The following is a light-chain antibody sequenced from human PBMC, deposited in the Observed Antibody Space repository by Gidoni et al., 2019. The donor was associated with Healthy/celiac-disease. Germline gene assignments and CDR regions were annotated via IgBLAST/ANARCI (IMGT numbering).Light chain of an antibody. CDR3: QQYDNLPPLT. V-gene: IGKV1-33*01. CDR1: QDISNY. Sequence: DIQMTQSQSSLSASVGDRVTITCQASQDISNYLNWYQQNPGKAPKLLIYDASNLETGVPSRFSGSGSGTDFTFTISSLQPEDIATYYCQQYDNLPPLTFGGGTKVEIK. CDR2: DAS. J-gene: IGKJ4*01.